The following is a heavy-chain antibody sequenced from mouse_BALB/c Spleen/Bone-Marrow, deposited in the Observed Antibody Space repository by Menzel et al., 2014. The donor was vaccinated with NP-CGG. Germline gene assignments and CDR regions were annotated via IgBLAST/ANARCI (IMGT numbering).Heavy chain of an antibody. D-gene: IGHD3-1*01. CDR1: GFTFSYYG. CDR2: ISSGGSYT. J-gene: IGHJ2*01. CDR3: ARDSSGYFNY. V-gene: IGHV5-9-4*01. Sequence: EVKLMESGGGLVKPGGSMKLSCAASGFTFSYYGMSWVRQSPEKRLAWVAEISSGGSYTYYPDTVTGRFTISRDNAKNTLYLEMSSLRSEDTAMYYCARDSSGYFNYWGQGTTLTVSS.